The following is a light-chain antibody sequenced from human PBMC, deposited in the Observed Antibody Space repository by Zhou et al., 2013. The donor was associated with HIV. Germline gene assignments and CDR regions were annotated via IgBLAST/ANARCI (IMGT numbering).Light chain of an antibody. CDR3: QQSYSTLT. CDR2: KAS. V-gene: IGKV1-5*03. J-gene: IGKJ4*01. CDR1: QNISNF. Sequence: DIQLTQSPSTLSASVGDRVSITCRASQNISNFLVWYQQKPGKAPQLLIHKASSLESGVPSRFSGSGSGTEFTLTISSLQPEDFATYYCQQSYSTLTFGGGTKVEIK.